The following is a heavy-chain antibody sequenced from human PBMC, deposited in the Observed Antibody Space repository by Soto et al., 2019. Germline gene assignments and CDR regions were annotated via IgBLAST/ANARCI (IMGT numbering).Heavy chain of an antibody. Sequence: TSETLSLTCAVYGGSFSGYYWSWIRQPPGKGLEWIGEINHSGSTNYNPSLKSRVTISVDTSISTAYLQWSSLKASDTAMYYCVRWPRYATGWYTFDFWGQGTLVTVSS. CDR2: INHSGST. CDR1: GGSFSGYY. J-gene: IGHJ4*02. CDR3: VRWPRYATGWYTFDF. V-gene: IGHV4-34*10. D-gene: IGHD6-19*01.